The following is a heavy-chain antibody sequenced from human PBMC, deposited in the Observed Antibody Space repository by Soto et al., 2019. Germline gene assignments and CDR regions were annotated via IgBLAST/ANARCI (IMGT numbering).Heavy chain of an antibody. V-gene: IGHV3-23*01. J-gene: IGHJ4*02. CDR3: VKDAPQPFSD. CDR2: ISGNAHAT. CDR1: GFIFSDYA. Sequence: EVHLLESAGGLVQPGGSLRISCAASGFIFSDYAMSWVRQAPGKGLEWVSAISGNAHATYYAASVKGRFTISRDTPKNTLYLQMDTLRVEDTAGYYCVKDAPQPFSDWGRGTLVTVSS. D-gene: IGHD3-3*02.